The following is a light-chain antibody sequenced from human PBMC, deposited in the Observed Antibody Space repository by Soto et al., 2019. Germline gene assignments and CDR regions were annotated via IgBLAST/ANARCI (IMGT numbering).Light chain of an antibody. CDR3: ASHAGSSHAWV. Sequence: QSVLTQPRSVSGSPGQSVTISCTGTSSDVGGYQFVSWYQQYPGKAPKVMIYEVTKRPSGVPDRFSGSKSGNTASLTVSGLQAGDEADYYCASHAGSSHAWVFGGGTKVTVL. CDR1: SSDVGGYQF. CDR2: EVT. V-gene: IGLV2-11*01. J-gene: IGLJ3*02.